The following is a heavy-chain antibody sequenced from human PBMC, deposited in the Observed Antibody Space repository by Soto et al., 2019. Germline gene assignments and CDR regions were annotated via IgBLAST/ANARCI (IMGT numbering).Heavy chain of an antibody. CDR1: GGSVSSGSYY. Sequence: SETLSLTCTVSGGSVSSGSYYWSWIRQPPGKGLEWIGYIYYSGSTNYNPSLKSRVTISVDTSKNQFSLKLSSVTAADTAVYYCARGIFGGYCSGGSCYSPWFDPWGQGTLVTVSS. CDR2: IYYSGST. D-gene: IGHD2-15*01. V-gene: IGHV4-61*01. J-gene: IGHJ5*02. CDR3: ARGIFGGYCSGGSCYSPWFDP.